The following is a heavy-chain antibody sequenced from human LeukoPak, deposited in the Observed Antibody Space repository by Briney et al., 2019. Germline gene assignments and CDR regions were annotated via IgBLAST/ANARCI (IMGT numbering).Heavy chain of an antibody. Sequence: GESLQISCKGSGYRFTSYWIGWVRPMPGKGLEWMGIIYPGDSDTRYSPSFQGQVTISADKSISTAYLQWSSLKASDTAMYYCARHSSGWYSLFDYWGQGTLVTVSS. CDR2: IYPGDSDT. V-gene: IGHV5-51*01. CDR3: ARHSSGWYSLFDY. J-gene: IGHJ4*02. CDR1: GYRFTSYW. D-gene: IGHD6-19*01.